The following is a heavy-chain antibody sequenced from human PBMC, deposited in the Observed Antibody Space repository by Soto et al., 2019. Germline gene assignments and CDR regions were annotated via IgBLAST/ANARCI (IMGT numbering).Heavy chain of an antibody. CDR3: ARDLMTTDDALDI. D-gene: IGHD4-17*01. Sequence: PVGSLRLSCAASGFSFSRYCMHWVRQAPGKGLEWVAVIWYDGSNKYYADSVKGRFTISRDNSKNTLYLQMNSLRAEDTAVYSCARDLMTTDDALDIWGQGTMVTVS. CDR1: GFSFSRYC. J-gene: IGHJ3*02. CDR2: IWYDGSNK. V-gene: IGHV3-33*01.